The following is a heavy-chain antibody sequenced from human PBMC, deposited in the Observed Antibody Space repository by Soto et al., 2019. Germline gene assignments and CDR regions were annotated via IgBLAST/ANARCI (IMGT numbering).Heavy chain of an antibody. CDR1: GVSISSNYY. J-gene: IGHJ4*02. CDR2: ISHIGSV. D-gene: IGHD6-19*01. Sequence: QVLLQESGPGLVQPSGTLSLSCAVSGVSISSNYYWGWVRQSPGKGLEWLGDISHIGSVNYSPSLMSXVTISMDRSENQFSLKLNSVTAADTAVYYCVRSFGWYAIDYWGQGTLVIVSS. CDR3: VRSFGWYAIDY. V-gene: IGHV4-4*02.